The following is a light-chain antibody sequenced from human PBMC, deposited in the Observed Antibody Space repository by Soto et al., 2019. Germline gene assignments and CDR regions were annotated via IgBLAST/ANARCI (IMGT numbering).Light chain of an antibody. V-gene: IGLV2-14*03. J-gene: IGLJ2*01. CDR2: DVS. Sequence: QSALTQPASVSGSPGQSITISCTGTSSDVGGYNYVSWYQHHPGKAPKLTISDVSNRPSGVSNRFSGSKSGDTASLTISGLQAEDEADYYCSSYTSGSTLVFGGGTKLTVL. CDR1: SSDVGGYNY. CDR3: SSYTSGSTLV.